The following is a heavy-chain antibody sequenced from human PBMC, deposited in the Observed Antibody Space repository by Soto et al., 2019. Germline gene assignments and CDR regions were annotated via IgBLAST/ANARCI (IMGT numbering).Heavy chain of an antibody. V-gene: IGHV1-3*01. J-gene: IGHJ4*02. CDR1: GYTFTSYA. Sequence: GASVKVSCKASGYTFTSYAMHWVRQAPGQRLEWMGWINAGNGNTKYSQKFQGRVTITRDTSASTAYMELSSLRSEDTAVYYCARSDYDSSGYYQIPFDYWGQGTLVTVSP. CDR3: ARSDYDSSGYYQIPFDY. D-gene: IGHD3-22*01. CDR2: INAGNGNT.